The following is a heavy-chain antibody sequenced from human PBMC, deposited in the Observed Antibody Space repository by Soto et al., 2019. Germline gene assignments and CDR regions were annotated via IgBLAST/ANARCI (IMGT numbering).Heavy chain of an antibody. CDR1: GFTFSDYY. J-gene: IGHJ3*02. CDR2: ISSSSSYT. Sequence: QVQLVESGGGLVEPGGSLRLSCAASGFTFSDYYMSWIRQAPGKGLEWVAYISSSSSYTNYADSVKGRFTISRDNAKNSLYLQMNGLRAEDTAVYDCARGQRAFDIWGQGKMGTVSS. D-gene: IGHD5-18*01. V-gene: IGHV3-11*06. CDR3: ARGQRAFDI.